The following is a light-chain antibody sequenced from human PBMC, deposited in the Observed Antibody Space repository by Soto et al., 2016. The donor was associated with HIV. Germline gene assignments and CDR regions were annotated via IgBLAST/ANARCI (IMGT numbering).Light chain of an antibody. Sequence: SYELTQSPSVSVAPGKTARITCGGDNIGSKSVHWYWQKAGQAPVLVVYDDSDRPPGIPERFSGSNSGNTATLTIRRVEAGDEADYYCQVWDSTSDHVVFGAGTKLTVL. J-gene: IGLJ2*01. CDR2: DDS. CDR3: QVWDSTSDHVV. V-gene: IGLV3-21*03. CDR1: NIGSKS.